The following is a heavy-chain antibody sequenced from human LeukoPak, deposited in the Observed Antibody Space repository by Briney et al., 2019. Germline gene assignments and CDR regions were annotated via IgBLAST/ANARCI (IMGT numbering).Heavy chain of an antibody. CDR1: GDSISGYY. CDR3: ARGSGLTAFDI. CDR2: IYNNENT. Sequence: SETLSLTCTVSGDSISGYYWSWIRQPAGKGLEWIGRIYNNENTNYNPSLKSRVTMSVDTSKDQFSLKLSSVIAADTAVYSCARGSGLTAFDIWGQGTVVTVSS. D-gene: IGHD3-3*01. J-gene: IGHJ3*02. V-gene: IGHV4-4*07.